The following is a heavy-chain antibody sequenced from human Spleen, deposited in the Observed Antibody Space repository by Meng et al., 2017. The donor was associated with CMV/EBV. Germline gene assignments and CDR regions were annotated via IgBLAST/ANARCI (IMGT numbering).Heavy chain of an antibody. V-gene: IGHV4-34*01. Sequence: SETLSLTCAVYGGSFSGYYWSWIRQPPGKGLEWIGIIYYTGSTYYNPSLKSRVTISVDTSKNQFSLKLSSVTAADTAVYYCARGSIVSPRFDSWGRGSLVTVSS. J-gene: IGHJ4*02. CDR2: IYYTGST. CDR1: GGSFSGYY. CDR3: ARGSIVSPRFDS. D-gene: IGHD5/OR15-5a*01.